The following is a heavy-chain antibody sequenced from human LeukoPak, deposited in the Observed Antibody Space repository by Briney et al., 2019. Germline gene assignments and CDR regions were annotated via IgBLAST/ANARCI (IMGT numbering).Heavy chain of an antibody. CDR1: GFTFSDHY. D-gene: IGHD3-9*01. Sequence: GGSLGLSCAASGFTFSDHYMDWVRQAPGKGLEWVGRTRNKANSYTTEYAASVKGRFTISRDDSKNSLYLQMNSLKTEDTAVYYCARGNGYFDSLNYYYYGMDVWGQGTTVTVSS. J-gene: IGHJ6*02. V-gene: IGHV3-72*01. CDR2: TRNKANSYTT. CDR3: ARGNGYFDSLNYYYYGMDV.